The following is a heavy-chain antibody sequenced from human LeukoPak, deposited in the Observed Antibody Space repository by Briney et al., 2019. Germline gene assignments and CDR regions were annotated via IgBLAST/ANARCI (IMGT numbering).Heavy chain of an antibody. D-gene: IGHD2-15*01. Sequence: ASVKVSCKASGYTFTNFGISWVRQAPGQGLEWMGRISPYNGNTDYPQKVQGRVTMTTDTSTSTAYMELRRLRSDDTAVYYCARGGVGHCSGGSCPTSWFDPWGQGTLVTVSS. J-gene: IGHJ5*02. CDR2: ISPYNGNT. CDR1: GYTFTNFG. CDR3: ARGGVGHCSGGSCPTSWFDP. V-gene: IGHV1-18*01.